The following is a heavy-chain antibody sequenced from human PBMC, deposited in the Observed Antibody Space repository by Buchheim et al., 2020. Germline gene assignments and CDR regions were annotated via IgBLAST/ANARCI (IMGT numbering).Heavy chain of an antibody. CDR2: ISYDGSNK. V-gene: IGHV3-30-3*01. CDR1: GFTFSSYA. J-gene: IGHJ6*02. D-gene: IGHD6-6*01. Sequence: QVQLVESGGGVVQPGRSLRLSCAASGFTFSSYAMHWVRQAPGKGLEWVAVISYDGSNKYYADSVKGRFTISRDNSKNTLYLQMNSLRAEDTAVYYCARDLPSSSPIYYYYGMDVWGQGTT. CDR3: ARDLPSSSPIYYYYGMDV.